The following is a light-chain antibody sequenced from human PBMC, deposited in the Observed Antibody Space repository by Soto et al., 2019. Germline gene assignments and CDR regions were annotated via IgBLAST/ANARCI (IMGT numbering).Light chain of an antibody. CDR1: SSDVGSYNL. CDR2: EGS. Sequence: ALTQPASVSGSPGQSITISCTGTSSDVGSYNLVSWYQQHPGKAPKLMIYEGSKRPSGVSNRFSGSKSGNTASLTISGLQAEDEADYYCCSYAGSSTFFYVFGTGTKVTVL. J-gene: IGLJ1*01. V-gene: IGLV2-23*03. CDR3: CSYAGSSTFFYV.